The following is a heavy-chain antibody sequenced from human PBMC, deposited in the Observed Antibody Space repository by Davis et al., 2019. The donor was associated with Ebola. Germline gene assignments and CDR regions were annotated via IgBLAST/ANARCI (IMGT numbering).Heavy chain of an antibody. Sequence: GGSLRLSCAASAFTFSTYAMGWVRQAPGKGLEWVSAISASGEATFYADSVKGRFTISSDHSKNMLSLEMNNLRAEDAAIYYCARRGAGGYWWGAFDYWGQGTRVTVSS. CDR2: ISASGEAT. J-gene: IGHJ4*02. D-gene: IGHD2-21*01. CDR3: ARRGAGGYWWGAFDY. V-gene: IGHV3-23*01. CDR1: AFTFSTYA.